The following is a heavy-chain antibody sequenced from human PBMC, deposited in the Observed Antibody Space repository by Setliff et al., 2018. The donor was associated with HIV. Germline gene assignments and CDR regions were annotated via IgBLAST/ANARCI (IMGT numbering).Heavy chain of an antibody. CDR2: IRHSGNT. CDR1: GESFRGHF. V-gene: IGHV4-34*01. D-gene: IGHD3-3*01. J-gene: IGHJ4*02. CDR3: ARVASYDFWSGYLHYFDY. Sequence: PSETLSLTCVVNGESFRGHFWTWIRQIPGKGLQWIGEIRHSGNTNYNPSLKSRLTMSVDTSKSQFSLRLESMTAADTAMYYCARVASYDFWSGYLHYFDYWGQGTPVTVSS.